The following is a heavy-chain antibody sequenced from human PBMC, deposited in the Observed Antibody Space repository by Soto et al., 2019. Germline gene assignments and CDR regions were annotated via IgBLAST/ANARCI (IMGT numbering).Heavy chain of an antibody. D-gene: IGHD6-13*01. Sequence: SETLSLTCTVSGGSISSSSYYWGWIRQPPGKGLEWIGSIYYSGSTYYNPSLKSRVTISVDTSKNQFSLKLSSVTAADTAVYYCARLKGIAGYYYYYGMDVWGQGTTVTVSS. CDR1: GGSISSSSYY. V-gene: IGHV4-39*01. CDR2: IYYSGST. J-gene: IGHJ6*02. CDR3: ARLKGIAGYYYYYGMDV.